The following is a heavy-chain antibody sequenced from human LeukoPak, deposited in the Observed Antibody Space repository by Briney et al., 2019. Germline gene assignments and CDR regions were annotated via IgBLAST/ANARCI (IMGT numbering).Heavy chain of an antibody. J-gene: IGHJ4*02. D-gene: IGHD3-22*01. Sequence: PSETLSLTCTVSGGSISSYYWSWIRQPAGKGLEWIGRIYTSGSTNYNPSLKSRVTISVDTSKNQFSLKLSSVTAADTAVYYCARERLYDSSGYRQYYFDYWGQGTLVTVSS. CDR2: IYTSGST. CDR3: ARERLYDSSGYRQYYFDY. V-gene: IGHV4-4*07. CDR1: GGSISSYY.